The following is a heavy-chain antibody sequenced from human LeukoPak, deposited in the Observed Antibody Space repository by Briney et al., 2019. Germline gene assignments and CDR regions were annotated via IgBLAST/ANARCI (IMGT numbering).Heavy chain of an antibody. J-gene: IGHJ2*01. D-gene: IGHD2-15*01. CDR2: INGLGSDT. CDR1: GFTFTDSW. V-gene: IGHV3-74*01. Sequence: GGSLRLSCAASGFTFTDSWMHWVRQAPGMGLVWVSRINGLGSDTDYADSVKGRFTISRDNAKNTVYLQMNSLRAEDTAVCYCAREWWRPGWYFDLWGRGTLITVSS. CDR3: AREWWRPGWYFDL.